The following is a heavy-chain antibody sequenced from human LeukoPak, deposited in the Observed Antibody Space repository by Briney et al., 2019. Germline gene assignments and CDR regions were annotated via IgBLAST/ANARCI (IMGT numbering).Heavy chain of an antibody. CDR1: GYPITSSYY. CDR2: VYRSGST. V-gene: IGHV4-38-2*01. D-gene: IGHD2-15*01. CDR3: ASTPYSLQVSGGSLYYFDY. J-gene: IGHJ4*02. Sequence: SETLSLTCAVSGYPITSSYYWGWIRQSPEKGLEWIGSVYRSGSTYYNLSLKSRVTISVDTSKNQFSLRLSSVTAADTAVYYCASTPYSLQVSGGSLYYFDYWGQGSLVTVSS.